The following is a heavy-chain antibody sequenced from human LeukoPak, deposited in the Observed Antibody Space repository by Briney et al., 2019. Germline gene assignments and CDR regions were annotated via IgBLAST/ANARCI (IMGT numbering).Heavy chain of an antibody. CDR1: GGSISSYY. J-gene: IGHJ3*02. CDR2: IYYSGST. V-gene: IGHV4-59*01. D-gene: IGHD6-6*01. CDR3: ERDGYSSSSGAFDI. Sequence: PSETLSLTCTASGGSISSYYWSWVRQPPGKGLEWIGYIYYSGSTNYNPSLKSRVTISVDTSKNQFSLKLSSVTAADTAVYYCERDGYSSSSGAFDISGEGTMVTVSS.